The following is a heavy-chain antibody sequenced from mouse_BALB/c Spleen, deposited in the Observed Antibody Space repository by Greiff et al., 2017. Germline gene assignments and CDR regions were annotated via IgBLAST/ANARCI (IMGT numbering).Heavy chain of an antibody. D-gene: IGHD1-1*01. CDR3: ARGIGYGAMDY. V-gene: IGHV2-9*02. CDR2: IWAGGST. Sequence: VKLLESGPGLVAPSQSLSLSCTVSGFSFTSYGVHWVRQPPGQGLEWLGVIWAGGSTNYNSALMSRLSISKDNSKSQVFLKMNSLQTDDTAMYYCARGIGYGAMDYWGQGTSVTVSS. CDR1: GFSFTSYG. J-gene: IGHJ4*01.